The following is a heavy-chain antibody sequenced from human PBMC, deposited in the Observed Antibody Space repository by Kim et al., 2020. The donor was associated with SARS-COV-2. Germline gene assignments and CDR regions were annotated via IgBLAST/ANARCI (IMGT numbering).Heavy chain of an antibody. J-gene: IGHJ4*02. V-gene: IGHV1-8*01. D-gene: IGHD3-22*01. CDR3: ARGRNALTLVVIYFDY. Sequence: ASVKVSCKASGYTFTSYDINWVRQATGQGLEWMGWMNPNSGNTGYAQKFQGRVTMTRNTSISTAYMELSSLRSEDTAVYYCARGRNALTLVVIYFDYWGQGTLVTVSS. CDR1: GYTFTSYD. CDR2: MNPNSGNT.